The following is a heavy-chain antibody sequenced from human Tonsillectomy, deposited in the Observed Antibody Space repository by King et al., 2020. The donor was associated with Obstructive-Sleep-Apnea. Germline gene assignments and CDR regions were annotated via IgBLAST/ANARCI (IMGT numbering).Heavy chain of an antibody. D-gene: IGHD4-17*01. CDR1: GFTFDDYA. CDR3: AKISYGDRGGLDY. Sequence: VQLVESGGGLLQPGRSLRLSCAASGFTFDDYAMHWVRQAPGKGLEWVSSISWNSGRVVYADSVKGRLTLSRDNAKNALYLQMNSLRAEDTALYYCAKISYGDRGGLDYWGQGTLVTVSS. J-gene: IGHJ4*02. V-gene: IGHV3-9*01. CDR2: ISWNSGRV.